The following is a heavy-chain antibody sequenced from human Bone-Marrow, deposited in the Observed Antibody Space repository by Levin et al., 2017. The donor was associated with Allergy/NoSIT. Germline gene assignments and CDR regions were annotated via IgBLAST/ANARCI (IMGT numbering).Heavy chain of an antibody. CDR2: INHSGST. J-gene: IGHJ4*02. CDR3: ARVGPYYYGSGSWAYYFDY. Sequence: SETLSLTCAVYGGSFSGYYWSWIRQPPGKGLEWIGEINHSGSTNYNPSLKSRVTISVDTSKNQFSLKLSSVTAADTAVYYCARVGPYYYGSGSWAYYFDYWGQGTLVTVSS. CDR1: GGSFSGYY. V-gene: IGHV4-34*01. D-gene: IGHD3-10*01.